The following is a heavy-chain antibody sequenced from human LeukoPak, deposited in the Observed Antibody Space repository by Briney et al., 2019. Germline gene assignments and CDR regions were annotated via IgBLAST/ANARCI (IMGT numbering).Heavy chain of an antibody. J-gene: IGHJ6*02. CDR2: ISSSSSYT. CDR3: ARGYYDFWSVYSDYYYYGMDV. CDR1: GFTFSDYY. Sequence: GGSLRLSCAASGFTFSDYYMSWIRQAPGKGLEWVSYISSSSSYTNYADSVKGRFTISRDNAKNSLYLQMNSLRAEDTAVYYCARGYYDFWSVYSDYYYYGMDVWGQGTTVTVSS. V-gene: IGHV3-11*06. D-gene: IGHD3-3*01.